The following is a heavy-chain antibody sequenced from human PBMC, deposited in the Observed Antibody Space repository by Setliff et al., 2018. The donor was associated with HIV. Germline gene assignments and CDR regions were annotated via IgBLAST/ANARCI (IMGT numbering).Heavy chain of an antibody. D-gene: IGHD3-10*01. CDR1: GGSFSDHY. V-gene: IGHV4-34*01. Sequence: SETLSLTCAVSGGSFSDHYWSWIRQPPGKGLEWIGEINQSGGINYNPSLKSRLIISVDTSKSQFSLKLTSVTAADTALYYCAREGGQGYSGSGSFYHRNFDLWGRGTLVTVSS. CDR2: INQSGGI. CDR3: AREGGQGYSGSGSFYHRNFDL. J-gene: IGHJ2*01.